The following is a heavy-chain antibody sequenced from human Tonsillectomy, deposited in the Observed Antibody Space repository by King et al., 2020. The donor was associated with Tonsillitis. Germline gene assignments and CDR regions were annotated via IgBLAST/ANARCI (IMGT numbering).Heavy chain of an antibody. D-gene: IGHD3-22*01. J-gene: IGHJ4*02. CDR1: GSSMSPYY. Sequence: QLQESGPGLVKPSETLSLTCTVSGSSMSPYYWSWIRQTPRKGLEWIAYISYSGDTDYNPSLKSRVTVSVDTSKNQFSLKLSSVTAADTAVFYCARHPGRGYYDSSGQFDSWGQGILVTVSS. CDR3: ARHPGRGYYDSSGQFDS. CDR2: ISYSGDT. V-gene: IGHV4-59*08.